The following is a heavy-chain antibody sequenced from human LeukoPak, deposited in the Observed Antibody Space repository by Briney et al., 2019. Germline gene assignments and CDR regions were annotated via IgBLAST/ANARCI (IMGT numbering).Heavy chain of an antibody. V-gene: IGHV1-69*05. D-gene: IGHD6-19*01. CDR3: ARGGPNSGGWTLDH. CDR2: IIPIFGTA. CDR1: GGTFSSYA. J-gene: IGHJ4*02. Sequence: ASVKVSCKASGGTFSSYAISWVRQAPGQALEWMGGIIPIFGTANYAQKFQGRVTFIRDTSASTAYMELSSLTSEDKAVFYCARGGPNSGGWTLDHWGQGTLVSVSS.